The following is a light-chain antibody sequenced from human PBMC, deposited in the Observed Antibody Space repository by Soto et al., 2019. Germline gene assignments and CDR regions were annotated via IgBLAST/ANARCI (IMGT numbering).Light chain of an antibody. V-gene: IGKV1-5*03. Sequence: DVQMTQSPSTLSASVGDKVTITCRASQSLPSTYLAWFQQRPGKAPNVLIYKGSTLASGVSSRFSGSGSGTELTLTISSLQPDDFATYFCQQYAAQSPWTFGQGTRV. J-gene: IGKJ1*01. CDR3: QQYAAQSPWT. CDR1: QSLPSTY. CDR2: KGS.